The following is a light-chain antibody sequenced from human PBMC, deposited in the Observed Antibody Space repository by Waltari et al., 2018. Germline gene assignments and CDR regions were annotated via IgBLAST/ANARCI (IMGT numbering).Light chain of an antibody. CDR2: RNN. J-gene: IGLJ3*02. CDR3: AAWDDSLSGPGV. CDR1: SSNIGSNY. V-gene: IGLV1-47*01. Sequence: QSVLTQPPSASGTPGQRVTISCSGSSSNIGSNYVYWYQQLPGTAPKLLIYRNNQRPSGVPDRFSGSKSDTSASLAISGLRSEDEADYYCAAWDDSLSGPGVFGGGIKLTVL.